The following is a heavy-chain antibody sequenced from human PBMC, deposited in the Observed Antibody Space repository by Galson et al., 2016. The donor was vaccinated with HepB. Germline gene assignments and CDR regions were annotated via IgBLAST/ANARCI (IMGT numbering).Heavy chain of an antibody. D-gene: IGHD1-7*01. CDR2: ISTSSSPI. Sequence: SLRLSCAASGITFNTNNMVWVRQAPGKGLEWVSYISTSSSPISYRDSVKGRFTISRDNTKNSLYLQLNSLRAEDTAVYYCARIIKTGTTSHFDYWGQGTLVTVSS. CDR1: GITFNTNN. J-gene: IGHJ4*02. CDR3: ARIIKTGTTSHFDY. V-gene: IGHV3-21*01.